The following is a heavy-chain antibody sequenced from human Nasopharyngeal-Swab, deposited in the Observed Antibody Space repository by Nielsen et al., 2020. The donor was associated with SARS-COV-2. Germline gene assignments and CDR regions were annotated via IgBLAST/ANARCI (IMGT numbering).Heavy chain of an antibody. Sequence: GESLKISCKGSGYSFTSYWIGWVRQMPGKGLEWMGIIYPCYSDTRYSPSFQGQVPISADKSISTAYLQWSSLKASDTAMYYCSTRSRRDYAFDIWGQGTMVTVSS. V-gene: IGHV5-51*01. CDR1: GYSFTSYW. CDR3: STRSRRDYAFDI. D-gene: IGHD5-24*01. J-gene: IGHJ3*02. CDR2: IYPCYSDT.